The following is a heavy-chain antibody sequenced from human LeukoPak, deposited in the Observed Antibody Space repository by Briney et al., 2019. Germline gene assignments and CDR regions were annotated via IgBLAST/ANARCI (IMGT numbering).Heavy chain of an antibody. CDR2: ISAYNGNT. V-gene: IGHV1-18*01. J-gene: IGHJ6*02. Sequence: ASVKVSCKASGYTFTSYGISWVRQAPGQGLEWMGWISAYNGNTNYEQKLPGRVTMTTDTSTSTAYLELRSPRSDDTAVVYCARSPLSGYPPGRVWGQGTTVTVSS. CDR3: ARSPLSGYPPGRV. D-gene: IGHD3-10*01. CDR1: GYTFTSYG.